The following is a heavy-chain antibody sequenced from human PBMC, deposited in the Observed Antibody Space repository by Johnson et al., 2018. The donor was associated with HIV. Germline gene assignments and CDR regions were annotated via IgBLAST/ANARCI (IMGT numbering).Heavy chain of an antibody. CDR1: GFTFSSYA. CDR3: ARFRSSNWFDAFDI. D-gene: IGHD6-13*01. Sequence: QVQLVESGGGVVQPGRSLRLSCAASGFTFSSYAMHWVRQAPGKGLEWVAVISYDGSNKYYADSVKGRFTISRDNSKNTLYLQMNSLRAEDTAVYYCARFRSSNWFDAFDIWGQGTMVIVSS. CDR2: ISYDGSNK. V-gene: IGHV3-30*14. J-gene: IGHJ3*02.